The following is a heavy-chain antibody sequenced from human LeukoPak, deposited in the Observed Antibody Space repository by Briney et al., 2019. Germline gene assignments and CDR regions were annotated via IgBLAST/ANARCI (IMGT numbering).Heavy chain of an antibody. V-gene: IGHV3-7*01. Sequence: GGSLRLSCAASGFTFSSYWMSWVRQAPGKGLEWVANIKQDGSEKYYVDSVKGQFTISRDNAKNSLYLQMNSLRAEDTAVYYCARVYGVRGDSSGPAGYWGQGTLVTVSS. J-gene: IGHJ4*02. CDR1: GFTFSSYW. D-gene: IGHD3-22*01. CDR3: ARVYGVRGDSSGPAGY. CDR2: IKQDGSEK.